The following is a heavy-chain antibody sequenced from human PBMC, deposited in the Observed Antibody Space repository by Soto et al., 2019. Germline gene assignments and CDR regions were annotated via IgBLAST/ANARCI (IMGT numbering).Heavy chain of an antibody. D-gene: IGHD3-22*01. Sequence: XATLSLSCTVSEGSISNFDWSWIRQPPGKGLEWIGYISSSGNTNYNPSLKSRVSISVDTSKNQFSLNLTSVTAADTAVYYCARAPMVLTRSYFDSWGQGTPVTVSS. CDR1: EGSISNFD. CDR3: ARAPMVLTRSYFDS. J-gene: IGHJ4*02. V-gene: IGHV4-59*01. CDR2: ISSSGNT.